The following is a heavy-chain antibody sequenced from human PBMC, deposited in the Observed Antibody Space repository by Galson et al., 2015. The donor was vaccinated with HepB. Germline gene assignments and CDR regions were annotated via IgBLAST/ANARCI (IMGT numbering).Heavy chain of an antibody. CDR1: GITVSSNY. V-gene: IGHV3-66*01. J-gene: IGHJ4*02. CDR2: TYTGGTG. Sequence: SLRLSCAVSGITVSSNYWSWVRQAPGRGLEWVSVTYTGGTGYYRDSVKGRFTISRDNSKNTLYLQMNNLRVEDTAVYYCARASAGLAYFDYWGQGTLVTVSS. D-gene: IGHD6-19*01. CDR3: ARASAGLAYFDY.